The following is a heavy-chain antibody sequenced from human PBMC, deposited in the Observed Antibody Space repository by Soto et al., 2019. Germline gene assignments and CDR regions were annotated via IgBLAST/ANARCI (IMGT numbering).Heavy chain of an antibody. V-gene: IGHV4-59*01. CDR3: AQTTGWPGFDY. Sequence: QMQLQESGPGLVKPSETMSLTCTASGASISNYYWNWIRQPPGKGLEWIGHIYNGESTNYNPSLKSRVTISVDPSKNQFSLKLGSVTAADTAVYYCAQTTGWPGFDYWGQGILVTVSS. CDR2: IYNGEST. J-gene: IGHJ4*02. CDR1: GASISNYY. D-gene: IGHD6-19*01.